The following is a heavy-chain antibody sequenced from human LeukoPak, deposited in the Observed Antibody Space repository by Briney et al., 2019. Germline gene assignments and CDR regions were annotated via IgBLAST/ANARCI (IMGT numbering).Heavy chain of an antibody. CDR3: AREIIAVAESGA. CDR1: GFTFSSYA. Sequence: PGGSLRPSCAASGFTFSSYAMHWVRQAPGKGLEWVAIISYDGSNKYYADSVKGRFTISRDNSKNTLYLQMNSLRAEDTAVYYCAREIIAVAESGAWGQGTLVTVSS. CDR2: ISYDGSNK. D-gene: IGHD6-19*01. V-gene: IGHV3-30-3*01. J-gene: IGHJ5*02.